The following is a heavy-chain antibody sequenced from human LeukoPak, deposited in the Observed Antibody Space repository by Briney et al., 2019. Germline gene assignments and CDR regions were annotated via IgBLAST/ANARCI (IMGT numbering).Heavy chain of an antibody. V-gene: IGHV1-69*13. CDR3: AREGYSYGKAGFDY. Sequence: ASVKVSCKASGGTFSSYAISWVRQAPGQGLEWMGGIIPIFGTANYAQKFQGRVTITADESTSTAYMELSSLRSEDTAVYYCAREGYSYGKAGFDYWGQGTLVTVSS. CDR1: GGTFSSYA. D-gene: IGHD5-18*01. J-gene: IGHJ4*02. CDR2: IIPIFGTA.